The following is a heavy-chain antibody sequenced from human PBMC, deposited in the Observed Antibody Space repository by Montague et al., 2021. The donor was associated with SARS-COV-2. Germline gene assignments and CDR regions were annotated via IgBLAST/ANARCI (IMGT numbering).Heavy chain of an antibody. CDR3: ARGRQHFNMIVVVMTGGEYYFDX. CDR1: GGSFSDYY. V-gene: IGHV4-34*01. Sequence: SETRSLTCAVYGGSFSDYYWSWIRQPPGKGLEWIGEINHRGTSNYNPSLKSRVSISVDTSKNQFSLYLSSVTAADTAVYYCARGRQHFNMIVVVMTGGEYYFDXWGQGTLVTVSS. D-gene: IGHD3-22*01. J-gene: IGHJ4*02. CDR2: INHRGTS.